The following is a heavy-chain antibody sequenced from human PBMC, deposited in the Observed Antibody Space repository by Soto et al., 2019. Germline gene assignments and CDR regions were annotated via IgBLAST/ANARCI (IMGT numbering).Heavy chain of an antibody. CDR3: ARDGGRHSGGIDY. CDR1: GGTFSSYS. Sequence: QVQLVQSGAEEKKPGSSVKVSCKASGGTFSSYSINWVRQAPGQGLEWMGEIIPIFGTANYAQKFQGRVTITAHESTSTAYMELSSLRSEDTAVYYCARDGGRHSGGIDYWGQGTLVTVSS. J-gene: IGHJ4*02. V-gene: IGHV1-69*01. D-gene: IGHD1-26*01. CDR2: IIPIFGTA.